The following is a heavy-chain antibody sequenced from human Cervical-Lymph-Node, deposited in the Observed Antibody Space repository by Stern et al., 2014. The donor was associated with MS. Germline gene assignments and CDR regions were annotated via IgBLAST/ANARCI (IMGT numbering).Heavy chain of an antibody. J-gene: IGHJ4*02. V-gene: IGHV4-59*01. D-gene: IGHD6-13*01. CDR2: MLYNGNS. Sequence: QLQLQESGPGLVKPSETLSLTCTVSGGSINNYYWSWSRQPPGKGLEWIGYMLYNGNSNYNPSLKGRVTISIDTSKKQFSLKLTSVTAADTAVYYCAGGGAATGSVDYWGQGTLVTVSS. CDR1: GGSINNYY. CDR3: AGGGAATGSVDY.